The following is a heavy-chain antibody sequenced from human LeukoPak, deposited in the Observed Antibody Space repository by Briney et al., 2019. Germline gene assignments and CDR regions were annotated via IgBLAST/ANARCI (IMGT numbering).Heavy chain of an antibody. D-gene: IGHD2-15*01. CDR3: ARGYCSGGTCYLVENWFDP. Sequence: ASVKVSCKASGYTFTVYYMYWVRQAPGQGLEWMGRINPNSGDTYYAQNFQGRVTMTRDASISTAYMELTNLRSDDTAVYYCARGYCSGGTCYLVENWFDPWGEGTLVTVSS. CDR1: GYTFTVYY. J-gene: IGHJ5*02. V-gene: IGHV1-2*06. CDR2: INPNSGDT.